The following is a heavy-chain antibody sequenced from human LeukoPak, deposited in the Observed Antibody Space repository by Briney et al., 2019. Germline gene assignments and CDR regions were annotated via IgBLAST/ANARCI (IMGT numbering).Heavy chain of an antibody. CDR1: GFTFSSYW. D-gene: IGHD5-18*01. V-gene: IGHV3-66*01. CDR3: AKAKGSARGYSYGYYYYMDV. Sequence: GGSLRLSCAASGFTFSSYWMSWVRQAPGKGLEWVSVIYSGGSTYYADSVKGRFTISRDNSKNTLYLQMNSLRAEDTAVYYCAKAKGSARGYSYGYYYYMDVWGKGTTVTVSS. CDR2: IYSGGST. J-gene: IGHJ6*03.